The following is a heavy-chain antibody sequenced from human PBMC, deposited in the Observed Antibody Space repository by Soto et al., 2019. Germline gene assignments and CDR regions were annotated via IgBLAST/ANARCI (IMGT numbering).Heavy chain of an antibody. J-gene: IGHJ6*02. D-gene: IGHD3-3*01. CDR1: GFTCDDYT. Sequence: GGSLRLSCAASGFTCDDYTMHWVRQAPGKGLEWVSLISWDGGSTYYADSVKGRFTISRDNSKNSLYLQMNSLRTEDTALYYCAKDAVGPGSVSTISSAGYYYYGMDVWGQGTTVTVSS. CDR3: AKDAVGPGSVSTISSAGYYYYGMDV. CDR2: ISWDGGST. V-gene: IGHV3-43*01.